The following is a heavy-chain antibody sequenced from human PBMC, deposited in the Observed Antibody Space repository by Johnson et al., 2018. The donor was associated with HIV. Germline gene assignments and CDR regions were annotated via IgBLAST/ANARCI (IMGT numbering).Heavy chain of an antibody. J-gene: IGHJ3*02. CDR3: ARNLKYYDFWSGYYVGAFDI. D-gene: IGHD3-3*01. Sequence: VKLVESGGGVVQPGRSLRLSCAASGFTFSSYGMHWVRQAPGKGVEWVASINWNGGSTGYADSVKGRFTISRDNAKNSLYLQMNSLRAEDTALYYCARNLKYYDFWSGYYVGAFDIWGPGTMVTVSS. CDR1: GFTFSSYG. V-gene: IGHV3-20*04. CDR2: INWNGGST.